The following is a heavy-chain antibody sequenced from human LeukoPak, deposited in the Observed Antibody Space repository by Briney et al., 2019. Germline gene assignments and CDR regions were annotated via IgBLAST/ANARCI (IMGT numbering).Heavy chain of an antibody. D-gene: IGHD5-24*01. V-gene: IGHV3-64*01. CDR3: VKDDGYRALFDY. CDR1: GFTFSSYA. J-gene: IGHJ4*02. Sequence: GGSLRLSCAASGFTFSSYAMHWVRQAPGKGLEYVSAISSNGGSTYYANSVKGRFTISRDNSKNTLYLQMDSLRAEDTAMYYCVKDDGYRALFDYWGQGSLVTVSS. CDR2: ISSNGGST.